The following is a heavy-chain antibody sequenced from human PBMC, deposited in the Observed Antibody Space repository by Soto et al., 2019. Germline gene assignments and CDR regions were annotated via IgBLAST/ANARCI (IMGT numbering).Heavy chain of an antibody. V-gene: IGHV3-30*18. Sequence: QVQLVESGGGVVQPGRSLRLSCAASGFTFSSYGMHWVRQAPGKGLEWVAVISYDGSNKYYADPVKGRFTISRDNSKNTLYLQMNSLRAEDTAVYYCAKDTEIAAAGSVFGKDYDDDGMDVW. CDR3: AKDTEIAAAGSVFGKDYDDDGMDV. J-gene: IGHJ6*01. D-gene: IGHD6-13*01. CDR1: GFTFSSYG. CDR2: ISYDGSNK.